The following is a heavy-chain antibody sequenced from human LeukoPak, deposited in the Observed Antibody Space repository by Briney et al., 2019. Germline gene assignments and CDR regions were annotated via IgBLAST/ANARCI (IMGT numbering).Heavy chain of an antibody. D-gene: IGHD2-2*01. CDR2: FSGSVDTT. J-gene: IGHJ4*02. CDR3: AKAAAGTCSGARCYYFDS. Sequence: GGSLRLSCAASGFTFTTYAMSWVRQTPGKGLELVSTFSGSVDTTYHADSVKGRFTISRDNSKNTVYLQMNSLRAEDTAVYYCAKAAAGTCSGARCYYFDSWGQGTPVTVSS. CDR1: GFTFTTYA. V-gene: IGHV3-23*01.